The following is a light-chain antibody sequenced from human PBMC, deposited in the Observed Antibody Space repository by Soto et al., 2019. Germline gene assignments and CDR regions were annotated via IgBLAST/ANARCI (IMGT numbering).Light chain of an antibody. Sequence: DIQMTHSPSTLSASVGDRVTLTCRASQYISTWLAWYQQKPGKAPKLLIYKASDLQSGVPSRFSGSGSGTEFTLTISSLQPDDFATYYCQQYDSYPWTFGRGTKVE. CDR3: QQYDSYPWT. CDR1: QYISTW. CDR2: KAS. J-gene: IGKJ1*01. V-gene: IGKV1-5*03.